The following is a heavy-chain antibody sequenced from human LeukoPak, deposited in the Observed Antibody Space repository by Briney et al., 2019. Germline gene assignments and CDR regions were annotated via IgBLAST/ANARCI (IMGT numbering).Heavy chain of an antibody. V-gene: IGHV1-69*05. J-gene: IGHJ4*02. CDR2: IIPIFGTA. Sequence: SVKVSCKASGGTFSSYAISWVRQAPGQGLEWMGGIIPIFGTANYAQKFQGRVTITTDESTSTAYMELGSLRSEDTAVYYCARVSGGSGSYYEFDYWGQGTLVTVSS. CDR1: GGTFSSYA. D-gene: IGHD3-10*01. CDR3: ARVSGGSGSYYEFDY.